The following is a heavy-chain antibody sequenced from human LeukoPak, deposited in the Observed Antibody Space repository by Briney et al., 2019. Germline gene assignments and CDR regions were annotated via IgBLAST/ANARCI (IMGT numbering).Heavy chain of an antibody. CDR3: AKAPVTTCSGAYCYPFDY. Sequence: GGSLRLSCAASGSTLSSYAMSWVRQAPGKGLEWVSAISVSGNTYHADSVKGRVTISRDSSKNTLYLQMNRLRAEDAAVYYCAKAPVTTCSGAYCYPFDYWGQGTLVTVCS. CDR2: ISVSGNT. V-gene: IGHV3-23*01. CDR1: GSTLSSYA. J-gene: IGHJ4*02. D-gene: IGHD2-21*01.